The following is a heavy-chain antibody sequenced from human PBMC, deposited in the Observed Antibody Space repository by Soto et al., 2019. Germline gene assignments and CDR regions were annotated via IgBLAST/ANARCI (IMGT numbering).Heavy chain of an antibody. CDR2: ISTTRNYT. D-gene: IGHD3-3*01. CDR1: GFTFSDHF. J-gene: IGHJ4*02. V-gene: IGHV3-11*06. Sequence: PGGSLRLSCTVSGFTFSDHFMAWVRQAPGKGLEWVSYISTTRNYTKYADSVKGRFSMSRDNARHSVYLQMNRLGADATAVYYCARVSRDYYLYYFDYWGQGALVTVSS. CDR3: ARVSRDYYLYYFDY.